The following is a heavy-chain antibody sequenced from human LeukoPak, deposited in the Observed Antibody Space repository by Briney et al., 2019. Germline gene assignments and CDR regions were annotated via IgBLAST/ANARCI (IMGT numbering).Heavy chain of an antibody. J-gene: IGHJ4*02. CDR2: IIPILGIA. D-gene: IGHD3-22*01. Sequence: SVKVSCKASGGTFSSYTINWVRQAPGQGLEWMGRIIPILGIANYAQKFQGRVTITADKSTSTAYMELSSLRSEDTAVYYCARDSGDSSGYYYPYFDYWGQGTLVTVSS. CDR3: ARDSGDSSGYYYPYFDY. V-gene: IGHV1-69*04. CDR1: GGTFSSYT.